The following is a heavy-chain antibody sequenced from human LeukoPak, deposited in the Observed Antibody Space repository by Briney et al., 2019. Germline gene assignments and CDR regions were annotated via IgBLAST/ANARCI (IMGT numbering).Heavy chain of an antibody. D-gene: IGHD2-8*01. CDR2: ISSSSSYI. CDR1: GFTFSDYS. CDR3: ARDRSVGVFDI. J-gene: IGHJ3*02. Sequence: GGSLRLSCAASGFTFSDYSMNWVRQAPGKGLEWVSSISSSSSYIYYADSVKGRFTISRDNAKNSLYLQMNSLRAEDTAVYYCARDRSVGVFDIWGQGTMVTVSS. V-gene: IGHV3-21*01.